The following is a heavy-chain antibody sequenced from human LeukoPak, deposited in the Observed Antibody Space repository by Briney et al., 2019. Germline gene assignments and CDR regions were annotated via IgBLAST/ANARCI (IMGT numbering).Heavy chain of an antibody. CDR1: GFTFSSYG. D-gene: IGHD1-26*01. J-gene: IGHJ4*02. CDR3: AKDYSGNYYKGFDY. CDR2: VSYDGSNK. V-gene: IGHV3-30*18. Sequence: GGSLRLSCAASGFTFSSYGMHWVRQAPGRGLEWVAVVSYDGSNKYYADSVKGRFTISRDNSKNTLSLQMNSLRPEDTAVYYCAKDYSGNYYKGFDYWGQGTLVTVSS.